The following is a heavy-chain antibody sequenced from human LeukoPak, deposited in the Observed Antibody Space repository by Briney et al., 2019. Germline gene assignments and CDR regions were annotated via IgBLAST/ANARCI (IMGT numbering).Heavy chain of an antibody. D-gene: IGHD7-27*01. J-gene: IGHJ4*02. Sequence: SETLSPTCAVSGYSISSGYYWGWIRQPPGKGLEWIGSIYHSGSTYYNPSLKSRATISVDTSKNQFSLKLSSVAAADTAVYYCARMSNWLPDYWGQGTLVTVSS. CDR3: ARMSNWLPDY. CDR1: GYSISSGYY. CDR2: IYHSGST. V-gene: IGHV4-38-2*01.